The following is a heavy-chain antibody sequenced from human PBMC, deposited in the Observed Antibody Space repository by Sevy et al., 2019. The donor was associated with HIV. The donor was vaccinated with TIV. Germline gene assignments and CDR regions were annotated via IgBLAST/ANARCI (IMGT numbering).Heavy chain of an antibody. D-gene: IGHD2-8*01. Sequence: VGSLRLSCAASGFTSSKYSMSWVRQPPGKGLEWVSTLSFGCGEINYADSVKGRFTISRDNSKSSVYLQMNNLRPEDTAVYYCAREGCTKPHDYWGQGTLVTVSS. V-gene: IGHV3-23*01. CDR3: AREGCTKPHDY. CDR1: GFTSSKYS. J-gene: IGHJ4*02. CDR2: LSFGCGEI.